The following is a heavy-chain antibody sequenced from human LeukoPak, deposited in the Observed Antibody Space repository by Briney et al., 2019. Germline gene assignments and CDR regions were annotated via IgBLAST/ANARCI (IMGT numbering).Heavy chain of an antibody. Sequence: ASVKVSCKVSGYTLTELSIHWVRQAPGKGLEWMGGFDPEDGETIYAQKFQGRVTMTEDTSTDTAYMELSSLRSEDTAVYYCATVAEAPAESGSLDWGQGTLVTVSS. CDR1: GYTLTELS. J-gene: IGHJ4*02. V-gene: IGHV1-24*01. D-gene: IGHD1-26*01. CDR2: FDPEDGET. CDR3: ATVAEAPAESGSLD.